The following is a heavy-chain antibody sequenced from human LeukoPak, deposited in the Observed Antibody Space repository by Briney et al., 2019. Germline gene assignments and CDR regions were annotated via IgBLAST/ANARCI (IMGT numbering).Heavy chain of an antibody. D-gene: IGHD2-15*01. Sequence: GGSLRLSCAASGFTFTDHYMDWVRQAPGKGLEWVAFIRYDGSNQYYADSVKGRFTISRDNSKNTLYLQMNSLRAEDTAVYYCATCSGGSCYSAVSDYWGQGTLVTVSS. CDR3: ATCSGGSCYSAVSDY. V-gene: IGHV3-30*02. CDR1: GFTFTDHY. CDR2: IRYDGSNQ. J-gene: IGHJ4*02.